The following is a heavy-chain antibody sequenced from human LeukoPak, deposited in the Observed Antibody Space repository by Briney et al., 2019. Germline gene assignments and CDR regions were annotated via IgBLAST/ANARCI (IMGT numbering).Heavy chain of an antibody. D-gene: IGHD2-2*01. V-gene: IGHV4-31*03. Sequence: SETLSLTCTVSGASISSGGHYWSWIRQHPGKGLEWIGYIYYSGSTYYNPSLKSRVTMSVDTSKNQFSLNLSSVTAADTAVYYCARGGVPAAIAYWGQGTLVTVSS. CDR3: ARGGVPAAIAY. J-gene: IGHJ4*02. CDR2: IYYSGST. CDR1: GASISSGGHY.